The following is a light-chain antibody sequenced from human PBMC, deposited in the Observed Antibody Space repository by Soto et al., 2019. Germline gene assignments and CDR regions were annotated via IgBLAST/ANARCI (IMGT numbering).Light chain of an antibody. CDR2: RNN. CDR3: AAWDDSLSGPV. J-gene: IGLJ7*01. Sequence: QSVLTQPPSASGTPGQRVTISCSGSSSNIGSNYVYWYQQLPGTAPNLLIYRNNQRPSGVPDRFSGSKSGTSASLAISGLRSADEADYYCAAWDDSLSGPVFGGGTQLTVL. CDR1: SSNIGSNY. V-gene: IGLV1-47*01.